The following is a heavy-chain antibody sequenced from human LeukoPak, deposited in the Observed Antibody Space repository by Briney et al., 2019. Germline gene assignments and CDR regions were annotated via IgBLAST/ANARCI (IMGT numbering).Heavy chain of an antibody. D-gene: IGHD2-2*01. J-gene: IGHJ5*02. Sequence: GGSLRLSCAASGFTFRSYWMAWVRQAPGKGLEWVANIKEDESAKHQADSVKGRFTISRDNAQNSVYLQMSSLRAEDTALYYCARDPFCSSSTGCYFEDWFDPWGPGTLVTVSS. CDR2: IKEDESAK. CDR3: ARDPFCSSSTGCYFEDWFDP. V-gene: IGHV3-7*03. CDR1: GFTFRSYW.